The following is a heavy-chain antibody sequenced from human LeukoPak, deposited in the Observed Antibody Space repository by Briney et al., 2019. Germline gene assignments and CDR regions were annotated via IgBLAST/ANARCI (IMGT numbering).Heavy chain of an antibody. D-gene: IGHD4-23*01. J-gene: IGHJ4*02. CDR2: ISWNSGSI. Sequence: GRSLRLSCAASGFTFDDYAMHWVRQAPGKGLERVSGISWNSGSIGYADSVKGRFTISRDNAKNSLYLQMSSLRAEDTALYYCAKDIGYGGNFGYFDYWGQGTLVTVSS. V-gene: IGHV3-9*01. CDR1: GFTFDDYA. CDR3: AKDIGYGGNFGYFDY.